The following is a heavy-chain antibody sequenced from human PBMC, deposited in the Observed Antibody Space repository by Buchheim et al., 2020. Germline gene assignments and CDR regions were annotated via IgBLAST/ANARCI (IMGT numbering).Heavy chain of an antibody. CDR2: IIPIFGTA. V-gene: IGHV1-69*01. D-gene: IGHD2-2*01. J-gene: IGHJ6*02. CDR3: ARGGDIVVVPAAPMGMDV. Sequence: QVQLVQSGAEVKKPGSSVKVSCKASGGTFSSYAISWVRQAPGQGLEWMGGIIPIFGTANYAQQFQGRVTITADESTSTAYMELSSLRSEDTAVYYCARGGDIVVVPAAPMGMDVWGQGTT. CDR1: GGTFSSYA.